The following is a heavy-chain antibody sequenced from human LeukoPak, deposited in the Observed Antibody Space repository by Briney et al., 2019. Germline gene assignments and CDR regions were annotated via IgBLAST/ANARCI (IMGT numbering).Heavy chain of an antibody. D-gene: IGHD6-19*01. CDR2: IYYTGGT. J-gene: IGHJ4*02. V-gene: IGHV4-59*12. Sequence: SETLSLTCTVSGGSISPFYWNWIRQPPGKGLEWIGYIYYTGGTSYSPSLNSRATISVDTSKNQISLKLNSVTAADTAVYYCARLGDDNGGWYYFDYWGQGTLVTVAS. CDR3: ARLGDDNGGWYYFDY. CDR1: GGSISPFY.